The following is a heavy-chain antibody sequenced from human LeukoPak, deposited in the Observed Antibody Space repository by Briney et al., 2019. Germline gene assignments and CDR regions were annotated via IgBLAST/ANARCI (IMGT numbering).Heavy chain of an antibody. D-gene: IGHD2-15*01. V-gene: IGHV3-15*01. Sequence: PGGSLRLSCAASGFTFSNAWMSWVRQAPGKGLEWVGRIKSKTDGGTTDYAAPVKGRFTISRDDSKNTLYLQMNSLKTEDTAVYYCTTDPRKNRYCSGGSCYSGHYYYYMDVWGKGTTVTVSS. J-gene: IGHJ6*03. CDR3: TTDPRKNRYCSGGSCYSGHYYYYMDV. CDR1: GFTFSNAW. CDR2: IKSKTDGGTT.